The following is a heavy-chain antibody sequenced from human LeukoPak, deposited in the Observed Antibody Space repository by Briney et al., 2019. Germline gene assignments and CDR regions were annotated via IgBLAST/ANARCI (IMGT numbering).Heavy chain of an antibody. CDR3: ARGGYCTNGVCYKNYYYYMGV. D-gene: IGHD2-8*01. J-gene: IGHJ6*03. V-gene: IGHV4-59*01. CDR2: IYYSGST. CDR1: GGSISSYY. Sequence: SETLSLTCSVSGGSISSYYWSWIRQPPGKGLEWIGYIYYSGSTNYNPSLKSRVTISVDTSKNQFSLKLSSVTAADTAVYYCARGGYCTNGVCYKNYYYYMGVWGKGTTVTVSS.